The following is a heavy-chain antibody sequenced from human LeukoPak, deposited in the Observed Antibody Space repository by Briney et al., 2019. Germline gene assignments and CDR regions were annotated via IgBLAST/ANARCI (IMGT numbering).Heavy chain of an antibody. J-gene: IGHJ4*02. V-gene: IGHV5-10-1*01. D-gene: IGHD1-1*01. Sequence: GESLKISCKGSGYTFTSYWIGWVRQMPGKGLEWMGRVDPSDSYTNYSPSFQGHVTISTDKSISTAYLQWSSLKASDTAMYYCARLEGLSDDYWGLGTLVIVSS. CDR2: VDPSDSYT. CDR1: GYTFTSYW. CDR3: ARLEGLSDDY.